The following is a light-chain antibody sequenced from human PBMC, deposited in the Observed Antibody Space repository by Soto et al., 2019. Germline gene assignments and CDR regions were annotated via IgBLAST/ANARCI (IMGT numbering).Light chain of an antibody. Sequence: EIVLTQSPATLSLSPGERATLSCRASQSVSSYLAWYQQKPGQAPRLLIYDASNRATGIPARFSGSGSGTDFTLTISSLEPEDFAVYYCQQRSNSPLWITFGQGTRLEIK. CDR1: QSVSSY. J-gene: IGKJ5*01. CDR3: QQRSNSPLWIT. V-gene: IGKV3-11*01. CDR2: DAS.